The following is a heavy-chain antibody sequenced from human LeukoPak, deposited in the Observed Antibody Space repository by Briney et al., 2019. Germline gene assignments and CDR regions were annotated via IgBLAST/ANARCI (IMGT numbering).Heavy chain of an antibody. Sequence: GGSLRLSCAASGFTVSYNYMSWVRQAPGKGLEWVSVIYSDGSTYYADSVKGRFTISRDNSKTTLYLQTSSLRAEDTAVYYCGRDRRTGTPYAFDIWGQGTMVTVSS. CDR2: IYSDGST. CDR3: GRDRRTGTPYAFDI. D-gene: IGHD1-14*01. CDR1: GFTVSYNY. V-gene: IGHV3-66*02. J-gene: IGHJ3*02.